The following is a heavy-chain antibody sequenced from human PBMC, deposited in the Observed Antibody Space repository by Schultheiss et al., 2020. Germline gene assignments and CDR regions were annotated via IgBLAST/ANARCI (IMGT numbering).Heavy chain of an antibody. CDR3: AKYQRLGPIDY. D-gene: IGHD3-16*01. V-gene: IGHV3-30*04. J-gene: IGHJ4*02. CDR1: GFTYSSYA. CDR2: ISYDGSNK. Sequence: GESLKISCAASGFTYSSYAMHWVRQAPGKGLEWVAVISYDGSNKYYADSVKGRFTISRDNSKNTLYLQMNSLRAEDTAVYYCAKYQRLGPIDYWGQGTLVTVSS.